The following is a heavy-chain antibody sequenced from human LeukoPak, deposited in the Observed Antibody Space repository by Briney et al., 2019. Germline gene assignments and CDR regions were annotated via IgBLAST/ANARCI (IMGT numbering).Heavy chain of an antibody. CDR1: GFTFSNYG. J-gene: IGHJ4*02. V-gene: IGHV3-30*18. CDR3: AKGWIQLWQQLDY. CDR2: ISYDGSNK. D-gene: IGHD5-18*01. Sequence: PGGSLRLSCAASGFTFSNYGMHWVRQAPGKGLEWVAVISYDGSNKYYADSVKGRFTISRDNSKNTLYLQMNSLRAEDTAVYYCAKGWIQLWQQLDYWGQGTLVTVSS.